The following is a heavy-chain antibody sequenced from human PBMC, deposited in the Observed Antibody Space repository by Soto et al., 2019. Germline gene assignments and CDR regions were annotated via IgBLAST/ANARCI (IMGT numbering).Heavy chain of an antibody. J-gene: IGHJ6*02. V-gene: IGHV1-8*01. CDR2: MNPNRANP. CDR1: GYTFTSYD. CDR3: ARERVCGMHV. Sequence: QVQLVQSGAEVKKPGASVKVSCKASGYTFTSYDINWVRQATGQGLEWMGWMNPNRANPGYAQKCQGRVTMTRNTARSTDEMNLRTLGAADSAVEYCARERVCGMHVWGQGATVTVSS. D-gene: IGHD6-25*01.